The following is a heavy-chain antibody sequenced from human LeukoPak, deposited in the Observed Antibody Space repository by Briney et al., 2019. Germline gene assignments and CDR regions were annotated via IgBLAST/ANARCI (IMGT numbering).Heavy chain of an antibody. CDR1: GGSFSGYY. Sequence: SSETLSLTCAVYGGSFSGYYWSWIRQPPGKGLEWIGEINHSGSTNYNPSLKSRVTISVDTSKNQFSLKLSSVTAADTAVYYCARGSTPYYYDSSGYYPTYYYYYMDVWCKGTTVTVSS. CDR3: ARGSTPYYYDSSGYYPTYYYYYMDV. V-gene: IGHV4-34*01. CDR2: INHSGST. J-gene: IGHJ6*03. D-gene: IGHD3-22*01.